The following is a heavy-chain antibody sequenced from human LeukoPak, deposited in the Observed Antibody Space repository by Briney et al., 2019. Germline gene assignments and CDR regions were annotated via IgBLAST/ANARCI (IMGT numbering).Heavy chain of an antibody. J-gene: IGHJ4*02. CDR2: LQNDGSEK. V-gene: IGHV3-23*03. CDR3: ARESSRIAIGTLDF. CDR1: GFTFSSYA. D-gene: IGHD6-13*01. Sequence: GGSLRLSCAASGFTFSSYAMSWVRQAPGKGLEWVGFLQNDGSEKYFADSVKGRFTISRDNSKNTLYLQMNSLRAEDTAVYYCARESSRIAIGTLDFWGQGTLVTVSS.